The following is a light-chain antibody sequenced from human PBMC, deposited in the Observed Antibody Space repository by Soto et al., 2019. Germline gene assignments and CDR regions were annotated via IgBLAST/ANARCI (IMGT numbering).Light chain of an antibody. Sequence: QAVVTQPPSASGTPGQRVTISCSGSSSSIGSNTVNWYQQLPGTAPKLLIYNNDQRPSGVPDRFSGSKSGTSASLAISGLQSEDEADYYCAAWDDSLNGVVFGGGTQLTVL. J-gene: IGLJ2*01. CDR2: NND. V-gene: IGLV1-44*01. CDR1: SSSIGSNT. CDR3: AAWDDSLNGVV.